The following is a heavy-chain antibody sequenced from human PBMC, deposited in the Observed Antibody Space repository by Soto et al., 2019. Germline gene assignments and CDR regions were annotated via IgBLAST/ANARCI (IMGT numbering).Heavy chain of an antibody. J-gene: IGHJ4*02. Sequence: QLQLQESGPGLVKPSETLSLSCSVSGGSISSNSHYWAWLRQPPGKGLEWIGSIYYNGFTYYSPSHKSRLTISVDTSKNQFSLKLLSVTPADTAVYYCARQDDFWSGYNTFDSCGQGTLVTVSS. CDR3: ARQDDFWSGYNTFDS. CDR1: GGSISSNSHY. CDR2: IYYNGFT. D-gene: IGHD3-3*01. V-gene: IGHV4-39*01.